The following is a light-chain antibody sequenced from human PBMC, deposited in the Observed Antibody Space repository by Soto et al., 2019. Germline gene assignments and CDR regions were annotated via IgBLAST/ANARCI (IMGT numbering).Light chain of an antibody. CDR1: QSISTY. V-gene: IGKV1-39*01. Sequence: DIQMTQSPSSMSASVGDRVTVTCRASQSISTYLNWYQQKPGKAPKLLIYAASSLQSGVPSRFSGTASGTEFTLTISSLQPEDFATYFCQQANSFPLTFGGGTKVDIK. J-gene: IGKJ4*01. CDR2: AAS. CDR3: QQANSFPLT.